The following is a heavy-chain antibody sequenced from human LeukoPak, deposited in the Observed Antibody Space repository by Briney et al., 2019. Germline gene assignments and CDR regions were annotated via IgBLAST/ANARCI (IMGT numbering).Heavy chain of an antibody. CDR3: ARLVGGSAYYFDY. Sequence: GGSLRLSCAASGFTVSSNYMSWVRQAPGKGLEWVSVIYSGGSTYYADSVKGRFTISRDNSKNTLYLQMNSLGAEDTAVYYCARLVGGSAYYFDYWGQGTLVTVSS. CDR1: GFTVSSNY. V-gene: IGHV3-53*01. J-gene: IGHJ4*02. D-gene: IGHD2-15*01. CDR2: IYSGGST.